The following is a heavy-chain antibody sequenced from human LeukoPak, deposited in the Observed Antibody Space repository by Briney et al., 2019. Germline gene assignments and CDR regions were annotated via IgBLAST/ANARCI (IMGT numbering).Heavy chain of an antibody. CDR1: GYSFTSYW. D-gene: IGHD6-19*01. CDR2: ISPGDSDT. V-gene: IGHV5-51*01. CDR3: ARKYGSGGTFDY. Sequence: GESLKISCKASGYSFTSYWIAWVRQMPGKGLEWMGIISPGDSDTRYSPSFQGQVTISVDKSITTAYLQWSSLEASDIAMYYCARKYGSGGTFDYWGRGTLVTVSS. J-gene: IGHJ4*02.